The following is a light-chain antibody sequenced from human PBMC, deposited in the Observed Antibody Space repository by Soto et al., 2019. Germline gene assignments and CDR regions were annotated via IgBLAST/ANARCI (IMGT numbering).Light chain of an antibody. Sequence: QSLLTQPPSVSVAPGQKVTISCSGSGSNTGKNYVSWYQQLPGTAPKLLIYEDSRRPSGIPDRFSGSKSGTSATLGITGLQTGDEADYYCGSWDSSLSAVVFGTGTKVTVL. J-gene: IGLJ1*01. CDR3: GSWDSSLSAVV. V-gene: IGLV1-51*02. CDR1: GSNTGKNY. CDR2: EDS.